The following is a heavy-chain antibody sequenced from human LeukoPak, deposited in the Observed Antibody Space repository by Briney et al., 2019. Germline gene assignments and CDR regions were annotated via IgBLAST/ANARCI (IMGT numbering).Heavy chain of an antibody. V-gene: IGHV1-24*01. CDR3: ATDVRSNQQWLVRGFDY. Sequence: ASVKVSCKVSGYTLTELSMHWARQAPGKGLEWMGGFDPEDGETIYAQKFQGRVTMTEDTSTDTAYMELSSLRSEDTAVYYCATDVRSNQQWLVRGFDYWGQGTLVTVSS. CDR2: FDPEDGET. D-gene: IGHD6-19*01. CDR1: GYTLTELS. J-gene: IGHJ4*02.